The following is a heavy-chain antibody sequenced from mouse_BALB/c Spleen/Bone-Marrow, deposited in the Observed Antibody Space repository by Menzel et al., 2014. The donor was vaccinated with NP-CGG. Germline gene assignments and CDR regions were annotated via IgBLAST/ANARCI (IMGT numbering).Heavy chain of an antibody. CDR3: ARERRSRAMDY. Sequence: VHLVESGPELVKPGASVRISRKASGYTFTSYYIHWVKQRPGQGLEWIGWIYPGNVNTKYNEKFKGKATLTADKSSSTAYMQLSSLTSEDSAVYFCARERRSRAMDYWGQGTSVTVSS. CDR1: GYTFTSYY. V-gene: IGHV1S56*01. CDR2: IYPGNVNT. J-gene: IGHJ4*01.